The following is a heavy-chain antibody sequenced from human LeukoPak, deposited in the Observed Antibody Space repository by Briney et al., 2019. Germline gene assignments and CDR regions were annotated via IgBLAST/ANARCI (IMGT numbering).Heavy chain of an antibody. J-gene: IGHJ6*03. V-gene: IGHV4-39*01. Sequence: PSETLSLTCTVSGGSISSSSYYWGWIRQPPGKGLEWIGSIYYSGSTYYNPSLKSRVTISVDTSKNQFSLKLSSVTAADTAVYYCARLSGYSYGWDYYYYMDVWGKGTTVTISS. CDR2: IYYSGST. CDR3: ARLSGYSYGWDYYYYMDV. D-gene: IGHD5-18*01. CDR1: GGSISSSSYY.